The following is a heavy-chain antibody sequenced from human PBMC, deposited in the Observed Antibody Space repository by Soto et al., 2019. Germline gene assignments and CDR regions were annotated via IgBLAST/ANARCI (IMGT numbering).Heavy chain of an antibody. D-gene: IGHD1-1*01. CDR1: GFTFSSYG. Sequence: PGGSLRLSCAAYGFTFSSYGMHWVRQAPGKGLEWVAVIWYDGSNKYYADSVKGRLTISRDNSKNTLYLQMNSLRAEDTAVYYCARYISSSGNLYYYYGMDVWGQGTTVTVSS. CDR3: ARYISSSGNLYYYYGMDV. CDR2: IWYDGSNK. J-gene: IGHJ6*02. V-gene: IGHV3-33*01.